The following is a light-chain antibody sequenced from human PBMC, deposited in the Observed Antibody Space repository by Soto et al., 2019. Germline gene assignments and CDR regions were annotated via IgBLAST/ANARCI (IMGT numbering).Light chain of an antibody. CDR2: DAS. J-gene: IGKJ1*01. Sequence: EIVLTQSPVTLCLSPGERATLSCRASQSVSSYLAWYQQKPGQAPRLLIYDASNRATGIPARFSGSGSGTEFTLTISSLQPDDFATYYCQQYNSYSETFGQGTKVDIK. CDR1: QSVSSY. CDR3: QQYNSYSET. V-gene: IGKV3-11*01.